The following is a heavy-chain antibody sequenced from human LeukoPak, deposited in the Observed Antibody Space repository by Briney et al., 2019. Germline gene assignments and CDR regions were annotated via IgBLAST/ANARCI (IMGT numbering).Heavy chain of an antibody. J-gene: IGHJ4*02. CDR1: GFTFSGYA. V-gene: IGHV3-23*01. CDR3: AKDLLAATIVYYFDY. Sequence: GGSLRLSCAASGFTFSGYAMSWVRQAPGKGLEWVSVMSGSGGRAYYADSVKGRFTISRDNSKNTLYVQMNSLRAEDTAVYYCAKDLLAATIVYYFDYWGQGTLVTVSS. CDR2: MSGSGGRA. D-gene: IGHD5-12*01.